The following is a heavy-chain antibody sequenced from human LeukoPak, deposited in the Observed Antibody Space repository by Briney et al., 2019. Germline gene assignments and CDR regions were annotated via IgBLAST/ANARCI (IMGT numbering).Heavy chain of an antibody. CDR2: IRFDGSDE. Sequence: GGSLRLSCATSGLTFSTYGMHWVRQAPGKGLEWVAFIRFDGSDEYYGDSVKGRFTISRDNSKNTLYLQMKSLRAEDSGVYYCATDLGTGTTGGTRFDPWGQGTLVTVSS. CDR3: ATDLGTGTTGGTRFDP. D-gene: IGHD1-1*01. CDR1: GLTFSTYG. J-gene: IGHJ5*02. V-gene: IGHV3-30*02.